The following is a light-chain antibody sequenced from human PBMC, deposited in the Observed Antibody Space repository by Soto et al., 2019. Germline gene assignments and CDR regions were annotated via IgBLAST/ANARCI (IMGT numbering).Light chain of an antibody. CDR3: SSYTSSSTHV. Sequence: QSALTQPASVSGSPGQSIAISCTGTSSDVGGYNYVSWYQHHPGKAPTVMIYDVSNRPSGVSDRFSGSKSGNTASLTISGLQADDEADYYCSSYTSSSTHVFGTGTKLTVL. V-gene: IGLV2-14*03. CDR2: DVS. CDR1: SSDVGGYNY. J-gene: IGLJ1*01.